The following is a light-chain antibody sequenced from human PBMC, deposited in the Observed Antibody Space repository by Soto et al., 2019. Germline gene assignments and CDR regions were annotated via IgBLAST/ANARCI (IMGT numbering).Light chain of an antibody. V-gene: IGKV2-28*01. CDR3: MQALQTPPT. Sequence: DIVMTQSPLSLPVTPGEPASISCRSSQSLLHSNGYNYLDWYLQKPGQSPQLLIYFGSNRASGVPDRFSGSGSGTDFTLKISRVEAEDVGVYYCMQALQTPPTFGQGTRWISN. CDR1: QSLLHSNGYNY. CDR2: FGS. J-gene: IGKJ1*01.